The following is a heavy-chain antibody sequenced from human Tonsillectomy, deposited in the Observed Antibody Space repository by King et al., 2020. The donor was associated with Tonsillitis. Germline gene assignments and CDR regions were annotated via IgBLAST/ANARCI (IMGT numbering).Heavy chain of an antibody. V-gene: IGHV4-61*02. CDR3: AREYYRYSFDP. Sequence: VQLQESGPGLVKPSQTLSLTCTVSGGSISSRSYYWTWIRQPAGKGLEWIGRIYTGGSTNYNPSLKSRVTISVDTSKNQFSLKLSSVTAADTAVYYCAREYYRYSFDPWGQGTLVTVSS. CDR1: GGSISSRSYY. CDR2: IYTGGST. D-gene: IGHD3-10*01. J-gene: IGHJ5*02.